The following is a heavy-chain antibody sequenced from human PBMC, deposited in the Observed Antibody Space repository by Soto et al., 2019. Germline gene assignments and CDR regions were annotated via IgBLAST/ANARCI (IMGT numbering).Heavy chain of an antibody. CDR1: GFTFSDYY. CDR2: ISSSGSTI. V-gene: IGHV3-11*01. CDR3: ARSRRVPAAMLPGFTFDI. D-gene: IGHD2-2*01. J-gene: IGHJ3*02. Sequence: PGGSLRLSCAASGFTFSDYYMSWIRQAPGKGLEWVSYISSSGSTIYYADSVKGRFTISRDNAKSSLYLQMNSLRAEDTAVYYCARSRRVPAAMLPGFTFDIWGQGTMVTVSS.